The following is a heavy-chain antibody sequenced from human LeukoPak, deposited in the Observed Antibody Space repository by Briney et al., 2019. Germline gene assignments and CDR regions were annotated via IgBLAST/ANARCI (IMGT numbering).Heavy chain of an antibody. Sequence: GGSLRLSCAASGFSFSTYALHWVRQAPGKGLEWVAVISYDGNKMYYTDSVKGRFTISRDSSKNTLDLQMDSLRAEDTAVYYCARDYASGGWYHKSYFQHWGQGTLVTVSS. CDR1: GFSFSTYA. V-gene: IGHV3-30-3*01. CDR3: ARDYASGGWYHKSYFQH. D-gene: IGHD6-19*01. CDR2: ISYDGNKM. J-gene: IGHJ1*01.